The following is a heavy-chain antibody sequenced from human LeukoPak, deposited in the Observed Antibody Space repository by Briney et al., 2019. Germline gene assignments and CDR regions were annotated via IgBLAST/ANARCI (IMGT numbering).Heavy chain of an antibody. Sequence: GGSLRLSCAASGFTFSNAWMSWVRQAPGKGLEWVGRIKSKTDGETTDYAAPVKGRFTISRDDSKNTLYLQMNSLKTEDTAVYYCTTSDYWGQGTLVTVSS. CDR1: GFTFSNAW. CDR3: TTSDY. J-gene: IGHJ4*02. V-gene: IGHV3-15*01. CDR2: IKSKTDGETT.